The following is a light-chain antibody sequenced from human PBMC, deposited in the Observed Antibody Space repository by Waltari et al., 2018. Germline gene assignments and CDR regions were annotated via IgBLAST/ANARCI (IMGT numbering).Light chain of an antibody. CDR1: LLPKPY. CDR3: QSVDDKIRIV. V-gene: IGLV3-25*03. J-gene: IGLJ3*02. Sequence: SYELTQPTSVSVSPGQTARITCSGDLLPKPYAFWYQQKTGQAPILVMYKDTERPSGIPELFSGSISGTTLTLTISGVQAEDEADYYCQSVDDKIRIVFGGGTKLTVL. CDR2: KDT.